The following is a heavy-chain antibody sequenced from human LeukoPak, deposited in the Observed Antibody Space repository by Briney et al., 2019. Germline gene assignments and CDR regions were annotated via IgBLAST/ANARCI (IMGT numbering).Heavy chain of an antibody. CDR2: INHSGST. V-gene: IGHV4-34*01. J-gene: IGHJ4*02. D-gene: IGHD2-21*02. CDR1: GGSFSGYY. CDR3: ARGTDLAYCGGDCRYFDY. Sequence: SETLSLTCAVYGGSFSGYYWSWIRQPPGKGLEWIGEINHSGSTNYNPSLKSRVTISVDTSKNQFSLKLSSVTAADTAVYYCARGTDLAYCGGDCRYFDYWGQETLVTVSS.